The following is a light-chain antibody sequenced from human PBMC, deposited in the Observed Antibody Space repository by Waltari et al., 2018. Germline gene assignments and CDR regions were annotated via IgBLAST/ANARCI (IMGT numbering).Light chain of an antibody. V-gene: IGKV3-20*01. Sequence: EIVLTQSPGTLSLSPGERVTLSCRASQSVSSNYLAWYQQKPGQAPRLLIYDASSWATGIPDRFSGSGSGTDFTLTISRLEPEDFAVYYCQQYGSSPYTFGQGTKLEIK. J-gene: IGKJ2*01. CDR3: QQYGSSPYT. CDR1: QSVSSNY. CDR2: DAS.